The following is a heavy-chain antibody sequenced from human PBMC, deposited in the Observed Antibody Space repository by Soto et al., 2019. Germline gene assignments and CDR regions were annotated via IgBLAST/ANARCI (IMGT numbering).Heavy chain of an antibody. CDR2: INPSGGST. Sequence: GASVKVSCKASGYTFTSYYMHWVRQAPGQGLEWMGIINPSGGSTSYAQKFQGRVTMTRDTSTSTVYMELSSLRSEDTAVYYCARDLAGSRNGGMVAMPDYWGQGTLVTVS. CDR3: ARDLAGSRNGGMVAMPDY. CDR1: GYTFTSYY. J-gene: IGHJ4*02. D-gene: IGHD5-12*01. V-gene: IGHV1-46*03.